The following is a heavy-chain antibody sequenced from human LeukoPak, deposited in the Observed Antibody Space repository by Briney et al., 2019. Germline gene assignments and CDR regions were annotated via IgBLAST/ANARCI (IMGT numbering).Heavy chain of an antibody. CDR1: GGSISTYY. CDR2: IYYSGSA. J-gene: IGHJ4*02. Sequence: SETLSLTCTVSGGSISTYYWSWIRRPPGKGLERIGYIYYSGSANYNPSLKSRVTISVDTSKNQFSLKLSSVTAADTAVYYCARSYGSGNYFDYWGQGTLVTVSS. CDR3: ARSYGSGNYFDY. V-gene: IGHV4-59*01. D-gene: IGHD3-10*01.